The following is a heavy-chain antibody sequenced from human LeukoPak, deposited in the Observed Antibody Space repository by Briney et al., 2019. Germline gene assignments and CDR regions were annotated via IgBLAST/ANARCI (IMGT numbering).Heavy chain of an antibody. D-gene: IGHD6-19*01. Sequence: PGRSLRLSCAASGFTFDGYAMHWVRQAPGKGLEWVAGITWNSDNIDYAESVRGRFTISRDNAKNSLYLEMNSLRLEDTALYYCVKESEDSSGWATRYYFDYWGQGSLVTVSS. CDR2: ITWNSDNI. V-gene: IGHV3-9*01. CDR3: VKESEDSSGWATRYYFDY. CDR1: GFTFDGYA. J-gene: IGHJ4*02.